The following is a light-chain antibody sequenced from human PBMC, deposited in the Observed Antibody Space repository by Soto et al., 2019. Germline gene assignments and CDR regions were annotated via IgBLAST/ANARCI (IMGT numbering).Light chain of an antibody. J-gene: IGKJ5*01. Sequence: THPPGTIALSPRERATLSCSARQTVSSYLTWYQQRPGQAPRLLIYGASKRATGITDRFSGSGSGTDFTLTISRLEPEDFALYYCQQYGTSPITFGQGTRLEIK. CDR1: QTVSSY. V-gene: IGKV3-20*01. CDR2: GAS. CDR3: QQYGTSPIT.